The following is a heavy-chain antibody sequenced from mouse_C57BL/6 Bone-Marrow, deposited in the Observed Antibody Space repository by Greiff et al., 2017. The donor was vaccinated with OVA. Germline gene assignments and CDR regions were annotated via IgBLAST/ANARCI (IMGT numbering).Heavy chain of an antibody. J-gene: IGHJ3*01. Sequence: QVQLQQSGAELVRPGTSVKVSCKASGYAFTNYLIEWVKQRPGQGLEWIGVINPGSGGTNYNEKFKGKATLTADKSSSTAYMQLSSLTSEDSAVYFCANGYRFAYWGQGTLVTVSA. D-gene: IGHD2-2*01. CDR1: GYAFTNYL. V-gene: IGHV1-54*01. CDR3: ANGYRFAY. CDR2: INPGSGGT.